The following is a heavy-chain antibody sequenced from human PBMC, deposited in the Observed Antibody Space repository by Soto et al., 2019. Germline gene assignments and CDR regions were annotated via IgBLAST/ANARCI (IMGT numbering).Heavy chain of an antibody. V-gene: IGHV1-2*02. CDR3: ARSNYEYFSDY. J-gene: IGHJ4*02. CDR2: INPNSGGT. CDR1: GYTSTGYY. D-gene: IGHD3-22*01. Sequence: ASVKVSCKASGYTSTGYYIHWVRQAPGQGLEWMGWINPNSGGTDYAQNFQGRVTMTRDTSISTAYMELSRLKPDDTAVYYCARSNYEYFSDYWGQGTLVTVSS.